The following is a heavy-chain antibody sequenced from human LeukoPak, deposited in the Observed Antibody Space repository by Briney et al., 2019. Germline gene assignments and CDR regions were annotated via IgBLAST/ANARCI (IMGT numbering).Heavy chain of an antibody. J-gene: IGHJ4*02. CDR3: ARYSSNFKFFDY. D-gene: IGHD6-13*01. V-gene: IGHV6-1*01. Sequence: SQTLSLTCAMSGDSVSSNGAAWNWIRQSPSRGLEWLGRTYYRSKWFNDYAVSVKGRITINPDTSKNQFSLQLNSVTPEDTAVYYCARYSSNFKFFDYWGQGTLVTVSS. CDR2: TYYRSKWFN. CDR1: GDSVSSNGAA.